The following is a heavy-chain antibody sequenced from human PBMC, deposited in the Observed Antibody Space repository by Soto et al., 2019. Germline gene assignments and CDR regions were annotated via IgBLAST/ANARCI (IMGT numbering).Heavy chain of an antibody. Sequence: GSLRLSCSASGFTFSSYAMHWVRQAPGKGLEYVSAISSNGGSTYYADSVKGRFTISRDNSKNTLYLQMSSLRAEDTAVYYCVKGNYDFWSGPYGMDVWGQGTTVTVSS. D-gene: IGHD3-3*01. CDR3: VKGNYDFWSGPYGMDV. J-gene: IGHJ6*02. CDR1: GFTFSSYA. V-gene: IGHV3-64D*06. CDR2: ISSNGGST.